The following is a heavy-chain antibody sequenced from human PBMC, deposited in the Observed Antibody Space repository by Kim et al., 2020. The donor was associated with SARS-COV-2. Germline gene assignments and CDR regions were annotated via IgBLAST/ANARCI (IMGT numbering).Heavy chain of an antibody. CDR2: INPDDSEI. CDR1: GYSFPHFW. J-gene: IGHJ4*02. D-gene: IGHD3-10*01. Sequence: GESLKISCKTSGYSFPHFWIGWVRQVPGKGLEFVGIINPDDSEIRYSPSFEGHVTISADRSTSTAFLHWSSLRASHTAVYYCARQETLHYLPTFFDFWGQ. V-gene: IGHV5-51*01. CDR3: ARQETLHYLPTFFDF.